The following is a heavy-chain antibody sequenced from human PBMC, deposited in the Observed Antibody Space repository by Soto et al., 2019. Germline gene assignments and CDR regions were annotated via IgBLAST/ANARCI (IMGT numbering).Heavy chain of an antibody. Sequence: QLQLQESGSGLVKPSQTLSLTCAVSGGSISSGGYSWSWIRQPPGKGVEWIGYIYYSGSTYYNPSLKSRVTISVARSKNQFSLKLSSVTAADTAVYYCARNVGYSHDAFHIWGQGTMVTFSS. D-gene: IGHD4-4*01. CDR2: IYYSGST. J-gene: IGHJ3*02. V-gene: IGHV4-30-2*01. CDR1: GGSISSGGYS. CDR3: ARNVGYSHDAFHI.